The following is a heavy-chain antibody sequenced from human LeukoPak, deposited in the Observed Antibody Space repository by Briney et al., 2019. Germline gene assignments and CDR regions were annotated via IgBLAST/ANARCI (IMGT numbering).Heavy chain of an antibody. V-gene: IGHV3-48*01. CDR2: ISSSSSTI. D-gene: IGHD6-13*01. CDR1: GFTFSSYS. Sequence: GGSLRLSCAASGFTFSSYSMNWVRQAPGKGLEWVSYISSSSSTIYYADSVKGRFTISRDNAKNSLYLQMNSLRAEDTAVYYCARAGSSWASSYYMDVWGKGTTVTVSS. CDR3: ARAGSSWASSYYMDV. J-gene: IGHJ6*03.